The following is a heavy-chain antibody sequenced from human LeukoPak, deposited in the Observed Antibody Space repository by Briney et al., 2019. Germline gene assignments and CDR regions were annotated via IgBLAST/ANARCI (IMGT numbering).Heavy chain of an antibody. CDR3: AALWDTRGGYFDY. D-gene: IGHD3-10*01. Sequence: SVKVSFKASGFTFTSSAMQWVRQARGQRLEWIGWIVVGSGNTNYAQKFPERVTITRDMSTSTAYMELSSLRSEDTAVYYCAALWDTRGGYFDYWRQGTLVTVSS. V-gene: IGHV1-58*02. CDR2: IVVGSGNT. CDR1: GFTFTSSA. J-gene: IGHJ4*02.